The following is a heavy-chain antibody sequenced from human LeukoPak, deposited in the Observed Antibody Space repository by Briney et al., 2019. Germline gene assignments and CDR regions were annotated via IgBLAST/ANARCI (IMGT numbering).Heavy chain of an antibody. Sequence: SETLSLTCTVSGGSISSYYWSWIRQPPGKGLEWIGYIYYSGSTNYNPSLKSRVTISVDTSKNQFSLRLSSVTAADTALYYCARHGEQRLIYFDYWGQGTLVTVSS. CDR2: IYYSGST. J-gene: IGHJ4*02. D-gene: IGHD6-25*01. V-gene: IGHV4-59*08. CDR1: GGSISSYY. CDR3: ARHGEQRLIYFDY.